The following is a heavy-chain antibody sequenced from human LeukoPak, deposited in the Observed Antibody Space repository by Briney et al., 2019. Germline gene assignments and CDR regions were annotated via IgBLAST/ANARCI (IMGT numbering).Heavy chain of an antibody. Sequence: ASVKVSFKASGYTFTGYYMHWVRQAPGQGLEWMGWINPNSGGTNYAQKFQGRVTMTRDTSISTAYMELSRLRSDDTAVYYCARDYDYVWGSPNWFDPWGQGTLVTVSS. V-gene: IGHV1-2*02. CDR1: GYTFTGYY. D-gene: IGHD3-16*01. J-gene: IGHJ5*02. CDR3: ARDYDYVWGSPNWFDP. CDR2: INPNSGGT.